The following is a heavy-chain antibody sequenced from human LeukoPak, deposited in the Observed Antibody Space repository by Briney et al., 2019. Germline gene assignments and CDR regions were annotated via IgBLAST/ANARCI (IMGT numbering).Heavy chain of an antibody. CDR2: ISGSGGST. Sequence: GGSLRLSCAASGFTFSSYAMSWVRQDPGKGLEWVSAISGSGGSTYYADSVKGRFTISRDNSKNTLYLQMNSLRAEDTAVYYCAKDLLWDYYDSSGYYLDYWGQGTLVTVSS. D-gene: IGHD3-22*01. V-gene: IGHV3-23*01. CDR3: AKDLLWDYYDSSGYYLDY. CDR1: GFTFSSYA. J-gene: IGHJ4*02.